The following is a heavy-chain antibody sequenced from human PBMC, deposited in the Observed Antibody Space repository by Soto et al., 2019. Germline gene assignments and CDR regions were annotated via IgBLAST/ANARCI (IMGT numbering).Heavy chain of an antibody. CDR1: GGSISSYY. J-gene: IGHJ4*02. CDR3: ARGLRGLRYFDWLFAFDY. CDR2: IYTSGST. D-gene: IGHD3-9*01. V-gene: IGHV4-4*07. Sequence: NPSETLSLTCTVSGGSISSYYWSWIRQPAGKGLEWIGRIYTSGSTNYNPSLKSRVTMSVDTSKNQFSLKLSSVTAADTAVYYCARGLRGLRYFDWLFAFDYCGQGTLVTVSS.